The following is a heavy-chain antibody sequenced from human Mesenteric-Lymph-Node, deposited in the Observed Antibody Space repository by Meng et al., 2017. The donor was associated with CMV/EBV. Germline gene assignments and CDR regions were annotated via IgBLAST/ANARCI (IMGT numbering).Heavy chain of an antibody. Sequence: GESLKISCAASGFTFSDYYMSWVRQAPGKGLEWVGRIKSKTDGGTTDYAAPVKGRFTISRDDSKNTLYLQMNSLKTEDTAVYYCTTVAPGYYFDYWGQGTLVTVSS. CDR3: TTVAPGYYFDY. CDR1: GFTFSDYY. V-gene: IGHV3-15*01. J-gene: IGHJ4*02. CDR2: IKSKTDGGTT. D-gene: IGHD3-10*01.